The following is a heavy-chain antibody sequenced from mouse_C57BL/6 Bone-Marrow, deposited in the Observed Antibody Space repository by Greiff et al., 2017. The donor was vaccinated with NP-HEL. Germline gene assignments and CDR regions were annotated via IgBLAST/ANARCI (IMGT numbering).Heavy chain of an antibody. V-gene: IGHV12-3*01. CDR1: GFPITSGYY. D-gene: IGHD1-1*01. Sequence: KLVESGPGLVKPSQSLFLTCSITGFPITSGYYWIWIRQSPGKPLEWMGYITHSGETFYNPSLQSPISITRETSKNQFFLQLNSVTTEDTAMYYCAGATVGRWYFDVWGTGTTVTVSS. J-gene: IGHJ1*03. CDR2: ITHSGET. CDR3: AGATVGRWYFDV.